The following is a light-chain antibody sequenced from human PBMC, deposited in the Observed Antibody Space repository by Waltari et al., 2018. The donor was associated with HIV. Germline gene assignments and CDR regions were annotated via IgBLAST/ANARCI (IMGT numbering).Light chain of an antibody. CDR3: QQYDFSPWT. Sequence: IQMTQSPSILSASVGDPISITCRASQSVDRWLAWYQQRPGNAPKLLIYKASILEYGVPDRFSGSGSGTDFTLTISRLEPEDFAVYYCQQYDFSPWTFGQGTKVEIK. CDR1: QSVDRW. J-gene: IGKJ1*01. V-gene: IGKV1-5*03. CDR2: KAS.